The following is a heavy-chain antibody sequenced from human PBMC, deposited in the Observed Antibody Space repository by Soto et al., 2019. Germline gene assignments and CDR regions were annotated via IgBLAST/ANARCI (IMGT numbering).Heavy chain of an antibody. CDR2: IIPILGIT. J-gene: IGHJ4*02. Sequence: QVLLVQSGAEVRKPGSSVKVSCKASGGTFSTYTLTWVRQAPGQGLEWMGRIIPILGITNYAQKFQGRVTITADKSTSTAYMDLSSLRSEDTAVYYCARGYNGDCYDNWGQGTLVTVSS. D-gene: IGHD1-1*01. CDR3: ARGYNGDCYDN. V-gene: IGHV1-69*02. CDR1: GGTFSTYT.